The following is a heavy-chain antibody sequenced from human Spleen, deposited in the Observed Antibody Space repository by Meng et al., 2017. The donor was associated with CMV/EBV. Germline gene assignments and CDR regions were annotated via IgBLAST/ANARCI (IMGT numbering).Heavy chain of an antibody. CDR3: ARDSILLEWPPRQTYGMDV. CDR2: IRSKANSYAT. V-gene: IGHV3-73*01. CDR1: GFTFSGSA. J-gene: IGHJ6*02. D-gene: IGHD3-3*01. Sequence: GESLKISCAASGFTFSGSAMHWVRQASGKGLEWVGRIRSKANSYATAYAASVKGRFTISRDDSKNTAYLQMNSLKTEDTAVYYCARDSILLEWPPRQTYGMDVWGQGTTVTVSS.